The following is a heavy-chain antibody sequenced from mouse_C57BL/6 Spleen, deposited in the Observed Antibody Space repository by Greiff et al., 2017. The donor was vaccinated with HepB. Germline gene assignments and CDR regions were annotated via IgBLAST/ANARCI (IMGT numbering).Heavy chain of an antibody. CDR1: GIAFSRYW. CDR3: EAYYNNYLYAMDY. CDR2: INPDSSTI. D-gene: IGHD2-5*01. V-gene: IGHV4-1*01. J-gene: IGHJ4*01. Sequence: EVKLLQSGGGLVQPGGSLKLSCAASGIAFSRYWMSWVRRAPGKGLEWIGEINPDSSTINYAPSLKDKFIISRDNAKNTLYLQMSKVRSEDTALYYCEAYYNNYLYAMDYWGQGTSVTVSS.